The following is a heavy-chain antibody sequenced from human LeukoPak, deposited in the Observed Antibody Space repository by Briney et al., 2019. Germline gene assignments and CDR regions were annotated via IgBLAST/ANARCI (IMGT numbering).Heavy chain of an antibody. CDR1: GFTFSTYW. V-gene: IGHV3-7*01. Sequence: GGSLRPSCAASGFTFSTYWMSWVRQAPGKGLEWVANIKQDGSEKYYVDSVKGRFTISRDNAKNSLYLQMNSLRAEDTAVYYCARGGWLRPYYFDYWGQGTLVTVSS. CDR2: IKQDGSEK. J-gene: IGHJ4*02. D-gene: IGHD5-12*01. CDR3: ARGGWLRPYYFDY.